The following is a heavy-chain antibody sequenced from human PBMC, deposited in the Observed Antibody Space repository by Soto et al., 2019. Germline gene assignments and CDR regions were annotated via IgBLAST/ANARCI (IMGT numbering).Heavy chain of an antibody. J-gene: IGHJ4*02. CDR2: ISGGGGGT. CDR1: RFTFSNYA. D-gene: IGHD1-1*01. V-gene: IGHV3-23*01. CDR3: ARGCAHNSGALDN. Sequence: GGSLRLSCAASRFTFSNYAMNWVRQAPGKGLEWVSGISGGGGGTYYADSVKGRFTISRDNSKNTLYLQMNNLRVEDTAVYYCARGCAHNSGALDNWGQGTLVTVSS.